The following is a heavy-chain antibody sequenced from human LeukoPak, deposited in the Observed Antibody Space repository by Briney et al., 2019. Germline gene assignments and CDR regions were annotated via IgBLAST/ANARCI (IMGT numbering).Heavy chain of an antibody. D-gene: IGHD2-15*01. J-gene: IGHJ4*02. V-gene: IGHV1-69*05. CDR2: IIPIFGTA. CDR3: AREPCSGGSCYSGAHFDY. CDR1: GGTFSSYA. Sequence: ASVKVSCKASGGTFSSYAFSWVRQAPGQGLEWMGRIIPIFGTANYAQKFQGRVTITTDESTSTAYMELSSLRSEDTAVYYCAREPCSGGSCYSGAHFDYWGQGTLVTVSS.